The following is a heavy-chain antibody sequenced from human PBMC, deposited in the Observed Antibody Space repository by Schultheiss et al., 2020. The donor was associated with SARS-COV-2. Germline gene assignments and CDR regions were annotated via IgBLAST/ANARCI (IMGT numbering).Heavy chain of an antibody. J-gene: IGHJ4*02. D-gene: IGHD6-19*01. CDR1: GFTFSTYG. V-gene: IGHV3-33*01. CDR3: VRDPSGWGSVAGSY. CDR2: IWNDGSNK. Sequence: GGSLRLSCAASGFTFSTYGMHWGRQAPGKGLEWVATIWNDGSNKYYADSVKGRFTISRDNSKNTLYLQMSSLRAEDTAVYYCVRDPSGWGSVAGSYWGQGTLVTVSS.